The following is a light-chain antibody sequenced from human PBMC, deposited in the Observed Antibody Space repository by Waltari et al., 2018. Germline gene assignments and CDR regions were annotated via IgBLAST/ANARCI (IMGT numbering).Light chain of an antibody. CDR2: KAS. CDR3: HQYNTLPLT. J-gene: IGKJ4*01. V-gene: IGKV1-5*03. Sequence: TSRASESVKNNLAWYQQQPGKAPKVLVHKASRLESGVPSRFSGSGYGTEFTLTISSLEPDGFATYYCHQYNTLPLTFGGGTKVEIK. CDR1: ESVKNN.